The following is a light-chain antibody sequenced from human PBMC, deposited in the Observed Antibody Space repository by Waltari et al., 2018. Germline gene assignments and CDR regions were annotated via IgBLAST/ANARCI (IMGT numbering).Light chain of an antibody. CDR1: NSNIGSNT. V-gene: IGLV1-44*01. Sequence: QSVLAQPPSASGTPGQRITISCSGSNSNIGSNTVNWYQQFPGTATRLLIYSINRRPSGVTDRFSASKSGSSAALAIYGLHSEDEADYYCSTWDDRLTGVVFGGGTKVTVL. CDR2: SIN. J-gene: IGLJ2*01. CDR3: STWDDRLTGVV.